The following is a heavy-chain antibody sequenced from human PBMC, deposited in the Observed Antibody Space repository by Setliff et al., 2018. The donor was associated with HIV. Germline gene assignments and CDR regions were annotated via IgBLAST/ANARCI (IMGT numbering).Heavy chain of an antibody. CDR3: AKTNIPMPRSGTRLES. CDR1: GFSIKNDNW. J-gene: IGHJ4*02. Sequence: KPAETLSLTCVVSGFSIKNDNWWNWVRQTPGKGPEWIGQIFHDGTVTYKPSLESRVTILMDILKNQISLNVTSVTAADTATYYCAKTNIPMPRSGTRLESWGPGRLVTVSS. V-gene: IGHV4-4*02. CDR2: IFHDGTV. D-gene: IGHD2-2*02.